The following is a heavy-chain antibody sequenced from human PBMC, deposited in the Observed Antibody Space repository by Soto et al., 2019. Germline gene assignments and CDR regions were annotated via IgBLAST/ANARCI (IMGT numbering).Heavy chain of an antibody. D-gene: IGHD3-22*01. Sequence: SETLSLTCTVSGGSISSSSYYWGWIRQPPGKGLEWIGSIYYSGSTYYNPSLKSRVTISVDTSKNQFSLKLSSVTAADTAVYYCARLVASGYSGWFDPWGQGTLVTV. J-gene: IGHJ5*02. CDR2: IYYSGST. V-gene: IGHV4-39*01. CDR1: GGSISSSSYY. CDR3: ARLVASGYSGWFDP.